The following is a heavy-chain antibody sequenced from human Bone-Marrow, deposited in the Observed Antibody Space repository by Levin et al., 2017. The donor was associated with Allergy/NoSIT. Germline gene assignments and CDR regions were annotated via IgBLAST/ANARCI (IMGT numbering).Heavy chain of an antibody. CDR1: GFTFSSYA. CDR2: ISGSGGST. V-gene: IGHV3-23*01. Sequence: AGGSLRLSCAASGFTFSSYAMSWVRQAPGKGLEWVSAISGSGGSTYYADSVKGRFTISRDNSKNTLYLQMNSLRAEDTAVYYCAKGDCSSTSCSFDYWGQGTLVTVSS. CDR3: AKGDCSSTSCSFDY. D-gene: IGHD2-2*01. J-gene: IGHJ4*02.